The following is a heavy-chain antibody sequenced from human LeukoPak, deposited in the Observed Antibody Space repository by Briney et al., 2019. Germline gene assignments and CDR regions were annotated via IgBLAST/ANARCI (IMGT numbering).Heavy chain of an antibody. CDR2: IYYSGST. D-gene: IGHD3-3*01. J-gene: IGHJ6*02. V-gene: IGHV4-31*03. CDR1: GGSISSGGYY. CDR3: ARWSGGARIYYYSYGMDV. Sequence: PSQTLSLTCTVSGGSISSGGYYWSWIRQHPGKGLEWIGYIYYSGSTYYNPSLKSRVTISVDTSKTQFSLKLSSVTGADTAVYYCARWSGGARIYYYSYGMDVWGQGTTVTVSS.